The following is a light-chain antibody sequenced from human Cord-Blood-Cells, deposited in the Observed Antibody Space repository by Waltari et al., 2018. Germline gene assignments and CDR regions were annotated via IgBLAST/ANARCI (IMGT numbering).Light chain of an antibody. Sequence: QPALPQPPSVSGSPAQSITTSCSATSSDVGGYNYVSWYQQHPGKAPKLMIYDVSKRPSGVSNRFSGSKSGNTASLTISGLQAEDEADYYCSSYTSSSTFRVFGTGTKVTVL. CDR1: SSDVGGYNY. CDR3: SSYTSSSTFRV. J-gene: IGLJ1*01. V-gene: IGLV2-14*01. CDR2: DVS.